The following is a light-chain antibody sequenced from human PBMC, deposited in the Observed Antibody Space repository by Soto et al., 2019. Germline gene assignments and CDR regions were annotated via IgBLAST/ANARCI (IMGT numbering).Light chain of an antibody. V-gene: IGLV2-14*01. CDR2: EVS. Sequence: QSALTQPASVSGSPGQSITISCTRTSSDVGGYNYVSWYQQHPGKVPKLMIYEVSNRPAGVSNRFSASKSGNTASLTISGVQAEDEANYYCSSYTSSRTLVFGGGTKLTVL. J-gene: IGLJ3*02. CDR1: SSDVGGYNY. CDR3: SSYTSSRTLV.